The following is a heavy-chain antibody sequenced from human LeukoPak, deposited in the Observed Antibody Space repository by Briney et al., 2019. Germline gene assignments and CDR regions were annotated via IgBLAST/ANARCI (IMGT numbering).Heavy chain of an antibody. D-gene: IGHD3-22*01. Sequence: SQTLSLTCTVSGGSIGGSHYWNWIRQPAGKGLEWIGRIYSSGTANYNPSLKSRVTISVDTSKNQFSLKLTSVTAADTAIYYCARIIYYYETGGFRDYFDSWGQGTLVTVSS. V-gene: IGHV4-61*02. CDR1: GGSIGGSHY. CDR2: IYSSGTA. J-gene: IGHJ4*02. CDR3: ARIIYYYETGGFRDYFDS.